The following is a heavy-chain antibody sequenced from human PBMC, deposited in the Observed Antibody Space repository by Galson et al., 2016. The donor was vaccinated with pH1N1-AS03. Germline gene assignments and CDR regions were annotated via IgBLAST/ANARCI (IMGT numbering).Heavy chain of an antibody. J-gene: IGHJ4*02. V-gene: IGHV3-49*03. CDR2: IRSKSYGGTT. D-gene: IGHD5-18*01. CDR1: GFTFGDYA. Sequence: SLRLSCAASGFTFGDYAMSWFRQAPGKGLEWVGFIRSKSYGGTTEYAASVKGRFSISGDDSDSIVYLQVNGLKIEDTAVYYCSRYGGYPDYWGQGTLVTVSS. CDR3: SRYGGYPDY.